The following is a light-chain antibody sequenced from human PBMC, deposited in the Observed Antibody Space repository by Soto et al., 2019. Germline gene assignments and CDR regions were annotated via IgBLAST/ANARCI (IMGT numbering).Light chain of an antibody. V-gene: IGLV2-14*01. J-gene: IGLJ1*01. CDR1: SSDVGGYHY. CDR3: SSYTRSNTRV. CDR2: EVS. Sequence: QSALTQPASVSGSPGQSITISCTGTSSDVGGYHYVSWYQQHPGEAPKLMIYEVSNRPSGVSNRVSGSKSGNTASLTISGLQAEDEADYYFSSYTRSNTRVFGTGTKLTVL.